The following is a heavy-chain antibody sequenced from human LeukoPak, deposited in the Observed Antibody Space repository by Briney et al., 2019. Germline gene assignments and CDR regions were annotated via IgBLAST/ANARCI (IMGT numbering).Heavy chain of an antibody. CDR2: IYHSGST. CDR1: GGSISSGGYY. D-gene: IGHD3-22*01. CDR3: ATASPQYYYDSSIDAFDI. J-gene: IGHJ3*02. Sequence: SETLSLTCTVSGGSISSGGYYWSWIRQPPGKGLEWIGYIYHSGSTYYNPSLKSRVTISVDRSKNQFSLKLSSVTAADTAVYYCATASPQYYYDSSIDAFDIWGQGTMVTVSS. V-gene: IGHV4-30-2*01.